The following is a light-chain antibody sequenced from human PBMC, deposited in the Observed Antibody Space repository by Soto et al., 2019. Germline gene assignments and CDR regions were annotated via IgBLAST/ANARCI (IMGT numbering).Light chain of an antibody. CDR1: QSVSSNY. V-gene: IGKV3-20*01. CDR2: GAS. J-gene: IGKJ1*01. Sequence: ELVLTQSPGTLSLSPGERATLSCRASQSVSSNYLAWYQQKPGQAPRLLIYGASSRATGIPDRLSGSGSGTDFTLPISRLEPEDFAVYYCQQSVSSPWTFGQGTKVDIK. CDR3: QQSVSSPWT.